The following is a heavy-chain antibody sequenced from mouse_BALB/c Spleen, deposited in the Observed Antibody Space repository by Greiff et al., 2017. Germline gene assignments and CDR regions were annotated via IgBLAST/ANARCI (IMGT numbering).Heavy chain of an antibody. J-gene: IGHJ4*01. V-gene: IGHV1-87*01. CDR1: GYTFTSYW. D-gene: IGHD1-1*01. CDR2: IYPGDGDT. CDR3: ARDYGSSHYAMDY. Sequence: QVQLQQSGAELARPGASVKLSCKASGYTFTSYWMQWVKQRPGQGLEWIGAIYPGDGDTRYTQKFKGKATLTADKSSSTAYMQLSSLASEDSAVYYCARDYGSSHYAMDYWGQGTSVTVSS.